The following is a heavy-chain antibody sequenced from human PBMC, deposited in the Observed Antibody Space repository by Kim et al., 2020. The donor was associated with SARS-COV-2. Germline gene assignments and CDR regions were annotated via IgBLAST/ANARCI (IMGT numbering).Heavy chain of an antibody. V-gene: IGHV3-30*18. Sequence: GGSLRLSCAASGFTFSSYGMHWVRQAPGKGLEWVAVISYYGSNKYYADSVKGRFTISRDNSKNTLYLQMNSLRAEDTAVYYCAKVIHSSSWLFDYWGQGTLVTVSS. D-gene: IGHD6-13*01. CDR1: GFTFSSYG. CDR3: AKVIHSSSWLFDY. CDR2: ISYYGSNK. J-gene: IGHJ4*02.